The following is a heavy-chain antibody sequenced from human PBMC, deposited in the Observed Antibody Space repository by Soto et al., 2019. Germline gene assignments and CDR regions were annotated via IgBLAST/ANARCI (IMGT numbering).Heavy chain of an antibody. CDR1: GYAFTSYA. D-gene: IGHD2-15*01. V-gene: IGHV1-3*01. CDR3: ARDLGGWPDY. CDR2: INAGNGNT. Sequence: ASVKASSKASGYAFTSYALHWLRQAPGQRLEWMGWINAGNGNTKYSQKFQGRVTITRDTSASTAYMELSSLRSEDTAVYYCARDLGGWPDYWGQGTLVTVS. J-gene: IGHJ4*02.